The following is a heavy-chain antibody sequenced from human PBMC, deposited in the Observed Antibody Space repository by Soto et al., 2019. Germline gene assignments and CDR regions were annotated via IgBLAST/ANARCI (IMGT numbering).Heavy chain of an antibody. V-gene: IGHV4-39*01. CDR1: GGSISSSSYY. D-gene: IGHD4-17*01. J-gene: IGHJ1*01. Sequence: SETLSLTCTVSGGSISSSSYYWGWIRQPPGKGLEWIGSIYYSGSTYYNPSLKSRVTISVDTSKNQFSLKLSSVTAADTAVYYCARHQDGARYGDYNYDFQHWGQGTLVTVSS. CDR3: ARHQDGARYGDYNYDFQH. CDR2: IYYSGST.